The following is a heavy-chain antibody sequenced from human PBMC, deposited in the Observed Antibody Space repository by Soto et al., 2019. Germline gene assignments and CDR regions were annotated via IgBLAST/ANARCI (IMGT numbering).Heavy chain of an antibody. CDR1: GFTFSSYW. CDR2: INSDGSST. CDR3: ARPEYYYGSGSYFYYYGMDV. J-gene: IGHJ6*02. V-gene: IGHV3-74*01. Sequence: GGSLRLSCAASGFTFSSYWMHWVRQAPGKGLVWVSRINSDGSSTSYADSVKGRFTISRDNAKNTLYLQMNSLRAEDTAVYYCARPEYYYGSGSYFYYYGMDVWGQGTTVTVSS. D-gene: IGHD3-10*01.